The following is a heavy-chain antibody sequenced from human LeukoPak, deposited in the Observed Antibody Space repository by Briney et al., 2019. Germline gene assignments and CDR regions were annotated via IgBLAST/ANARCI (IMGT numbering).Heavy chain of an antibody. CDR3: ARVWGRGYSYGYFDD. CDR2: IIPIFGTA. Sequence: AVKVSCKASGGTFSRYVISWVRQAPAQGLEWVGGIIPIFGTANYPQKFQGRVTITTDESTSTAYMELSSLGSEDTAGYYCARVWGRGYSYGYFDDWGKGTLVTVSS. D-gene: IGHD5-18*01. CDR1: GGTFSRYV. V-gene: IGHV1-69*05. J-gene: IGHJ4*02.